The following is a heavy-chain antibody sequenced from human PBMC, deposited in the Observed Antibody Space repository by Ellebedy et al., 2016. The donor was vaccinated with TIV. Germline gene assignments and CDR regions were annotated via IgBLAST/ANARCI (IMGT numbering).Heavy chain of an antibody. Sequence: GESLKISCAASGFTFSSYTLNWVRQAPGKGLEWVSSISTTSSYIYYADSVNGRFTISRDNAKNSLFLQMTSLQAEDTAVYYCARKVPAPTTVPPNWYFDLWGRGTLVIVSS. CDR2: ISTTSSYI. V-gene: IGHV3-21*01. J-gene: IGHJ2*01. CDR3: ARKVPAPTTVPPNWYFDL. CDR1: GFTFSSYT. D-gene: IGHD4-17*01.